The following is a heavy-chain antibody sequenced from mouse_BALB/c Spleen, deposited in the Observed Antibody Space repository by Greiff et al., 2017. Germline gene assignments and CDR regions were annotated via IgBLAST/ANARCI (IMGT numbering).Heavy chain of an antibody. Sequence: EVHLVESGGGLVKPGGSLKLSCAASGFTFSDYYMYWVRQTPEKRLEWVATISDGGSYTYYPDSVKGRFTISRDNAKNNLYLQMSSLKSEDTAMYYCAREAYGYDEDWFAYWGQGTLVTVSA. CDR3: AREAYGYDEDWFAY. D-gene: IGHD2-2*01. J-gene: IGHJ3*01. V-gene: IGHV5-4*02. CDR2: ISDGGSYT. CDR1: GFTFSDYY.